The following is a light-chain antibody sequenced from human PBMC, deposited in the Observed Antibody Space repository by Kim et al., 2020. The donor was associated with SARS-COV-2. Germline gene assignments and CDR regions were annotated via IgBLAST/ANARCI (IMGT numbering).Light chain of an antibody. CDR3: QQSYSTPPYT. Sequence: ASVGDRVTITCRASQSISSYLNWYQQKPGKAPKLLIYAASSLQSGVPSRFSGSGSGTDFTLTISSLQPEDFATYYCQQSYSTPPYTFGQGTKLEIK. CDR1: QSISSY. V-gene: IGKV1-39*01. CDR2: AAS. J-gene: IGKJ2*01.